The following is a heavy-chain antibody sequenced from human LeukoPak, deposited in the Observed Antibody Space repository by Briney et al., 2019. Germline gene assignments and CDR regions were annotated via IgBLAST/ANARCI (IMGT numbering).Heavy chain of an antibody. J-gene: IGHJ4*02. CDR2: IYSGGTT. D-gene: IGHD3-3*01. Sequence: GGSLRLSCAVTGFTVSSNYMSWVRQAPGKGLEWVSVIYSGGTTYYADSVKGRFTISRDNSKNTLYLHMNSLRAEDTAVYYCARHTDDFWSGFDNWGQGTLVTVSS. V-gene: IGHV3-53*01. CDR1: GFTVSSNY. CDR3: ARHTDDFWSGFDN.